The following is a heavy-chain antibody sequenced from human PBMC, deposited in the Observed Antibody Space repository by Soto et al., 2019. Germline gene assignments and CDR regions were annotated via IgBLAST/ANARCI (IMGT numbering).Heavy chain of an antibody. CDR1: GFSFSRFA. D-gene: IGHD3-10*01. CDR3: ARSRSGAVPDSLGF. V-gene: IGHV3-30-3*01. J-gene: IGHJ4*02. Sequence: GGSLRLSCAASGFSFSRFAIHWVRQAPGKGLEWVAVISKDGSVIYYADSVRGRFTISRDNSKSSLFLQVNSLTSEDTAVYHCARSRSGAVPDSLGFWGQGTLVTVSS. CDR2: ISKDGSVI.